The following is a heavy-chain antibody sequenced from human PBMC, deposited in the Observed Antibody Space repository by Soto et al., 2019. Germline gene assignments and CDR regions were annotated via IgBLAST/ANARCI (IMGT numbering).Heavy chain of an antibody. Sequence: PQTLSLTSSGSGGPITSSSYYLGCLRQPPGTGLEWIGSIYYSGSTYYNPSLQSRVTISVDTSKNKLSLKLSSVTAADKAWEYRARHAVAARRDGMAVWVQG. V-gene: IGHV4-39*01. CDR3: ARHAVAARRDGMAV. J-gene: IGHJ6*02. CDR1: GGPITSSSYY. CDR2: IYYSGST. D-gene: IGHD6-6*01.